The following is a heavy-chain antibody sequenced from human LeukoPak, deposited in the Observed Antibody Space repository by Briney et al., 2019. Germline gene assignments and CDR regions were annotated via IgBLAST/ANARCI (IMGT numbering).Heavy chain of an antibody. J-gene: IGHJ4*02. Sequence: PSETLSLTCTVSGGSISSYYWSWVRQPPGKGLECIGYIYYSGSTNYNPSLKSRVTISVYTSKNQFSLKLTSVTAADTAVYYCARWPLSCGYHYGPAFDYWGQGTLVTVSS. CDR3: ARWPLSCGYHYGPAFDY. D-gene: IGHD3-22*01. CDR2: IYYSGST. CDR1: GGSISSYY. V-gene: IGHV4-59*01.